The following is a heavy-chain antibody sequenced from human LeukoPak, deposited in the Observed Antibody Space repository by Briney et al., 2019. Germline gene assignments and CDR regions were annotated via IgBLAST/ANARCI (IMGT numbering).Heavy chain of an antibody. D-gene: IGHD3-22*01. CDR3: AKDRSGNYDSSGRYFDY. V-gene: IGHV3-33*06. Sequence: GGSLRLSCAASGFTFSSYGMHWVRQAPGKGLEWGAVIWYDGSNKYYADSVKGRFTISRDNSKNTLYLQMNSLRAEDTAVYYCAKDRSGNYDSSGRYFDYWGQGTLVTVSS. J-gene: IGHJ4*02. CDR1: GFTFSSYG. CDR2: IWYDGSNK.